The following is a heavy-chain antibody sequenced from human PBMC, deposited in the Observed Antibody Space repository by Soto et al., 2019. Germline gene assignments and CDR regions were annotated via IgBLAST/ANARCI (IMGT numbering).Heavy chain of an antibody. V-gene: IGHV4-59*08. CDR3: TTTVTTSTHYYYMDV. CDR1: GGSISSYY. D-gene: IGHD4-4*01. Sequence: QVQLQESGPGLVKPSETLSLTCTVSGGSISSYYWSWIRQPPGKGLEWIGYIYYSGSTNYNPSLKSRVTISGDTSKNQFSLKLSSVTAADTAVYYCTTTVTTSTHYYYMDVWGKVTTVTVSS. CDR2: IYYSGST. J-gene: IGHJ6*03.